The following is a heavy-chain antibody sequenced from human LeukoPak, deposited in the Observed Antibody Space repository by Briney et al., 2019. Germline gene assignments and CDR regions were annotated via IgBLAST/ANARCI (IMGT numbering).Heavy chain of an antibody. CDR2: ISRSGSTK. J-gene: IGHJ5*02. V-gene: IGHV3-11*01. CDR3: AKYLPYNWFDP. D-gene: IGHD2/OR15-2a*01. Sequence: PGGSLRLSCAASGFTFSDYNMRWIRQAPGKGLEWVSSISRSGSTKYYADSVKGRFTISRDNAKNSLFLQMNSLRAEDTAVYYCAKYLPYNWFDPWGQGTLVTVSS. CDR1: GFTFSDYN.